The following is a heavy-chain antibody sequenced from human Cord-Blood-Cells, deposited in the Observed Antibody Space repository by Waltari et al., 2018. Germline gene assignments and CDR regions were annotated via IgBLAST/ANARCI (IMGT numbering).Heavy chain of an antibody. D-gene: IGHD2-2*01. CDR3: ARDRSRDGDKNWYFDL. Sequence: QVQLVQSGAEVKKPGSSVKVSCTASGGTFSSYTISWVRQAPGQGLEWMGRIIPILGIANYAQKCQGRVTITADKATGTAYMELSSLRSEDTAVYYCARDRSRDGDKNWYFDLWGRGTLVTVSS. CDR2: IIPILGIA. J-gene: IGHJ2*01. CDR1: GGTFSSYT. V-gene: IGHV1-69*08.